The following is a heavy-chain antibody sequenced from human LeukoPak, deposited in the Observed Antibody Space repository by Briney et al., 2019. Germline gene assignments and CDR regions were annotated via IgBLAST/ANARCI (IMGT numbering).Heavy chain of an antibody. CDR3: AREYGYYDFDY. J-gene: IGHJ4*02. D-gene: IGHD4-17*01. V-gene: IGHV3-74*01. CDR1: GFTFSTYW. Sequence: GGSLRLSCVASGFTFSTYWMHWVRQAPGKGLVWVSRINSDGTSTSYADSVKGRFTISRDNAKNTLFLHVNSLRAEDTALYYCAREYGYYDFDYWGQGTLVTVSS. CDR2: INSDGTST.